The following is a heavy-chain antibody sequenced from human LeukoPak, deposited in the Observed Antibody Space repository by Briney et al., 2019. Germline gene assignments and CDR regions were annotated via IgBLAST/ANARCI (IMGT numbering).Heavy chain of an antibody. CDR1: GFTFSNYA. V-gene: IGHV3-23*01. J-gene: IGHJ6*02. Sequence: GGSLRLSCAASGFTFSNYAISWVRQAPGKGLEWVSTLSGTGGSTYYADSVKDRFTISRDNSKNTLYLQMNSLRAEDTAVYYCARDHAYSGSYRPYGMDVWGQGTTVTVSS. CDR3: ARDHAYSGSYRPYGMDV. CDR2: LSGTGGST. D-gene: IGHD1-26*01.